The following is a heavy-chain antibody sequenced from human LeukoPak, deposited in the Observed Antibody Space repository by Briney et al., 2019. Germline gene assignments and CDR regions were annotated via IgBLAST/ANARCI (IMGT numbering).Heavy chain of an antibody. V-gene: IGHV3-23*01. CDR2: IRGSGGST. D-gene: IGHD2-15*01. CDR1: GFTFSSYA. Sequence: GGSLRLSCAASGFTFSSYAMSWVRQAPGKGLEWVSGIRGSGGSTYYADSVKGRFTISRDNSKNTVYLQMNSLRAEDTAVYYCAKDDLGYCSSGICYFGYWGQGTLVTVSS. CDR3: AKDDLGYCSSGICYFGY. J-gene: IGHJ4*02.